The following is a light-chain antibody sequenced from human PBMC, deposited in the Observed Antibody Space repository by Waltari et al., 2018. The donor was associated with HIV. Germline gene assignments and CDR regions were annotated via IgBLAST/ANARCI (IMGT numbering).Light chain of an antibody. CDR2: YNT. CDR3: HVWDGSDYVSGV. J-gene: IGLJ3*02. V-gene: IGLV3-21*04. CDR1: DIGAKS. Sequence: CGGNDIGAKSVHWYQQKPGQAPVLVIYYNTDRPSGIHERFSGSNSGNTATLTISRAEAGDEADYYCHVWDGSDYVSGVFGGGTKVTVL.